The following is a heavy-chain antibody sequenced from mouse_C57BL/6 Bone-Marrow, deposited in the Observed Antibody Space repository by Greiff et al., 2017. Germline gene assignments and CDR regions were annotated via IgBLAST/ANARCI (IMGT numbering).Heavy chain of an antibody. D-gene: IGHD4-1*01. V-gene: IGHV1-54*01. Sequence: QVQLQQSGAELVRPGTSVKVSCKASGYAFTNYLLEWVKQRPGQGLEWIGVINPGSGGTNYNEKFKGKATLPADKSSSTAYMQLSSLTSEDSAVYFCARSKNWDSWFAYWGRGTLVTVSA. CDR1: GYAFTNYL. J-gene: IGHJ3*01. CDR2: INPGSGGT. CDR3: ARSKNWDSWFAY.